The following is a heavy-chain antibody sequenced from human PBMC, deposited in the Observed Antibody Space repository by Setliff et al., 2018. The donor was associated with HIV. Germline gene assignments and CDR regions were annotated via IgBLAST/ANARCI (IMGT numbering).Heavy chain of an antibody. J-gene: IGHJ4*02. V-gene: IGHV4-4*09. CDR3: ARSMRGYCSDTSCRTFDH. D-gene: IGHD2-2*01. CDR1: GRSIDDSY. CDR2: IKTSGST. Sequence: PSETLSLTCSVSGRSIDDSYWSWIRQSPGKGLEWIGYIKTSGSTNYNPSLKSRVTMSVNTAKNQFFLMLSSVTAADTAVYYCARSMRGYCSDTSCRTFDHWGQGAQVTVSS.